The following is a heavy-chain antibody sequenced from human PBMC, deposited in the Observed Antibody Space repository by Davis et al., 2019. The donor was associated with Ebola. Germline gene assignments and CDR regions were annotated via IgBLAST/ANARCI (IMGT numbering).Heavy chain of an antibody. D-gene: IGHD3-3*01. J-gene: IGHJ4*02. CDR1: GGSFSGYY. Sequence: MPGGSLRLSCAVYGGSFSGYYWSWIRQPPGKGLEWIGYIYYSGSTNYNPSLKSRVTISVDTSKNQFSLKLSSVTAADTAVYYCARVVNYDFWSGYVYYFDYWGQGTLVTVSS. CDR2: IYYSGST. CDR3: ARVVNYDFWSGYVYYFDY. V-gene: IGHV4-59*01.